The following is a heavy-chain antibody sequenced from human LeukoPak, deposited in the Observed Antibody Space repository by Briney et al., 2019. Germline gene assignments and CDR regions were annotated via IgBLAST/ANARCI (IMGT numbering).Heavy chain of an antibody. CDR3: AKPGRDGCTGSSCYSWLDP. CDR1: GYTFTSYG. V-gene: IGHV1-18*01. J-gene: IGHJ5*02. Sequence: ASVKVSCKASGYTFTSYGISWVRQAPGQGLEWMGWISAYNGNTNYAQKLQGRVTMTTDTSTSTAYMELRSLRYDDTAVYYCAKPGRDGCTGSSCYSWLDPWGQGTLVTVSS. CDR2: ISAYNGNT. D-gene: IGHD2-15*01.